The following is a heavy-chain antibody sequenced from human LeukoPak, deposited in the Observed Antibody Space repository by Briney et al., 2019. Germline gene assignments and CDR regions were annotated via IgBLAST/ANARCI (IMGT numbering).Heavy chain of an antibody. CDR3: ARDQYYDFWSGSFDY. Sequence: PGGSLRLSCAASGFTFSSYAMHWVRQAPGKGPEWVAVISYDGSNKYYADSVKGRFTISRDNSKNTLYLQMNSLRAEDTAVYYCARDQYYDFWSGSFDYWGQGTLVTASS. CDR1: GFTFSSYA. V-gene: IGHV3-30*04. D-gene: IGHD3-3*01. J-gene: IGHJ4*02. CDR2: ISYDGSNK.